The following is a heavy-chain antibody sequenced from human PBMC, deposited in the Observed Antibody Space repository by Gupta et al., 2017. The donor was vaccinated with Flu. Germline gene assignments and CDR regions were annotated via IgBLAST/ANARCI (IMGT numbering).Heavy chain of an antibody. J-gene: IGHJ4*02. CDR3: TTDWTMVRGVIEYYFDY. V-gene: IGHV3-15*01. CDR1: GFTFSNAW. Sequence: EVQLVESGGGLVKPGGSLRLSCAASGFTFSNAWMSWVRQAPEKGLEWVGRIKSKTDGGTTDYAAPVKGRFTISRDDSKNTLYLQMNSLKTEDTAVYYCTTDWTMVRGVIEYYFDYWGQGTLVTVSS. D-gene: IGHD3-10*01. CDR2: IKSKTDGGTT.